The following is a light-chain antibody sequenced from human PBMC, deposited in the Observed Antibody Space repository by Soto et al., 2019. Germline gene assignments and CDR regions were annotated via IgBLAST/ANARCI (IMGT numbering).Light chain of an antibody. CDR3: QQYNNLPVT. J-gene: IGKJ1*01. V-gene: IGKV3-15*01. CDR2: GAS. Sequence: EIVMTQSPATLSVSPGERATLSCRASQSVSSNLAWYQQKPGQAHRLLIYGASTRGTGIPARFSGSGSGTESTLTISSLQSKDFAVYYCQQYNNLPVTFGQGTKVQIK. CDR1: QSVSSN.